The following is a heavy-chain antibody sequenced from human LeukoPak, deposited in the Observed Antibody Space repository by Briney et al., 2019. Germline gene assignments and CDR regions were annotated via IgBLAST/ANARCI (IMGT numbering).Heavy chain of an antibody. Sequence: GGTLRLPCAASGFTFSSYGMSWVRQAPGKGLEWVSAISGSGGSTYYADSVKGRFTISRDNSKNTLYLQMNSLRAEDTAVYYCARGLVATQRGYYYYMDVWGKGTTVTVSS. V-gene: IGHV3-23*01. CDR3: ARGLVATQRGYYYYMDV. CDR1: GFTFSSYG. D-gene: IGHD5-12*01. CDR2: ISGSGGST. J-gene: IGHJ6*03.